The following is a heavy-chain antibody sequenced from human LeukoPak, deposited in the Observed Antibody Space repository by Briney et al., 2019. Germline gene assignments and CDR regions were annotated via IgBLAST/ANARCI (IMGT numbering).Heavy chain of an antibody. V-gene: IGHV3-23*01. D-gene: IGHD5-24*01. Sequence: GGSLRLSCAASGFTFSSCAMSWVRQAPGKGLEWVSGISASGGHTFYADSVKGRFSISRDNSKNTLSLQMNSLRAEDTAVYYCARRRDAYNYGDWFDPWGQGTLVTVSS. CDR1: GFTFSSCA. CDR2: ISASGGHT. J-gene: IGHJ5*02. CDR3: ARRRDAYNYGDWFDP.